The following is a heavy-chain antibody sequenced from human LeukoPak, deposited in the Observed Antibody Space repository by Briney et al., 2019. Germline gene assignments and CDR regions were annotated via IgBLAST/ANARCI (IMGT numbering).Heavy chain of an antibody. Sequence: GGSLRLSCAASGFTFSSYAMHWVRQDPGKGLEWVAVISYDGSNKYYADSVKGRFTISRDNFKNTLYQQMNSLRAEDTAVYYCASPLRGYWGQGTLVTVSS. CDR3: ASPLRGY. CDR1: GFTFSSYA. CDR2: ISYDGSNK. V-gene: IGHV3-30-3*01. J-gene: IGHJ4*02. D-gene: IGHD2-8*01.